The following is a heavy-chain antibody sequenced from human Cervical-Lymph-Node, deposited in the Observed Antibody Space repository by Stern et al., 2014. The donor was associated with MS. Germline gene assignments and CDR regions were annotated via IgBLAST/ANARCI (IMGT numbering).Heavy chain of an antibody. J-gene: IGHJ4*02. CDR1: GFTFRNYA. D-gene: IGHD3-3*02. CDR2: TATDGDKN. CDR3: ARSAHSDY. Sequence: DQLVESGGGVVQPGRSLRLSCVASGFTFRNYAMHWVRQAPGKGLEWVAGTATDGDKNYYAGCVRGRFTVSRNNSKNTLYLQISSLRPDDSATYYCARSAHSDYWGQGSLVIVSS. V-gene: IGHV3-30-3*01.